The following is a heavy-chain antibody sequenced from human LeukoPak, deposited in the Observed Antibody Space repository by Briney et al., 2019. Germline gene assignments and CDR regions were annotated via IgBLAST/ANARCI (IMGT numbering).Heavy chain of an antibody. V-gene: IGHV3-15*01. Sequence: GGSLRLSCAASGFAFSDAWMSWVRQAPGKGLEWVGRVKRKTHGGKTQYGAPVKSRFAISRDDSKNTLYLQMNSLKAEDTGVYFCTTEVVVTSYFDYWGQGALVTVSS. CDR2: VKRKTHGGKT. J-gene: IGHJ4*02. D-gene: IGHD2-21*02. CDR1: GFAFSDAW. CDR3: TTEVVVTSYFDY.